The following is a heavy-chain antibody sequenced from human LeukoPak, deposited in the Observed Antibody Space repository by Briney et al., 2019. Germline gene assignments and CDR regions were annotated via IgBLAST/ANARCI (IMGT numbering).Heavy chain of an antibody. CDR1: GFTFSSYG. J-gene: IGHJ4*02. D-gene: IGHD6-19*01. CDR2: IRYDGSNT. CDR3: AREATSGWFYFDH. V-gene: IGHV3-30*02. Sequence: PGGSLRLSCAASGFTFSSYGMHWVRQAPGKGLEWVAFIRYDGSNTFYADSVKGRFTISRDNSKNTLYLQMDSLTAEDTAVYYCAREATSGWFYFDHWGQGTLVAV.